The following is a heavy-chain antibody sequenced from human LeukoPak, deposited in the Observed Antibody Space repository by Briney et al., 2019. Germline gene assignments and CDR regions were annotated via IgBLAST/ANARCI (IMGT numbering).Heavy chain of an antibody. V-gene: IGHV4-39*07. CDR2: IFYSGSS. D-gene: IGHD3-22*01. CDR1: GGSISSSSHY. J-gene: IGHJ3*02. CDR3: ARDAAGYYYDSSDYYPDSFAI. Sequence: SETLSLTCTVSGGSISSSSHYWGWIRQPPGKGLEWIGSIFYSGSSYYNPSLKSRVTISIDTSRNQFSLKLGSVTAADTAVYYCARDAAGYYYDSSDYYPDSFAIWGQGTMVTVSS.